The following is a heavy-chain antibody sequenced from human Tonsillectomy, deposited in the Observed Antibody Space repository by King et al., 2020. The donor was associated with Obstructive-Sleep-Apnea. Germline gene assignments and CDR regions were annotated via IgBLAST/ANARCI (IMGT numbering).Heavy chain of an antibody. D-gene: IGHD3-3*02. V-gene: IGHV3-48*01. J-gene: IGHJ4*02. CDR2: IGGIGSPI. CDR1: GFTFSSYS. Sequence: QLVQSGGGLVQPGGSLRLSCAASGFTFSSYSMNWVRQAPGKGPEWVAYIGGIGSPIDYADSVKGRFTISRDNANNSLYMQMNSLRAEDTAVYYCARDFIFAFDFWGQGTLVTVSS. CDR3: ARDFIFAFDF.